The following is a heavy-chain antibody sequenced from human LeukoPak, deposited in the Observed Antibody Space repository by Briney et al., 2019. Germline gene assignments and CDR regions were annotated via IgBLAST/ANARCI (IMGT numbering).Heavy chain of an antibody. CDR3: AKDREGTIADYFDY. D-gene: IGHD1-7*01. Sequence: GGSLRLSCAASGFTFSSYAMSWVRQALGKGLEWVSSISGSGGSTYYADSVKGRFTISRDNSKNTLYLQMNSLRGEDTAVYYCAKDREGTIADYFDYWGQGTLVTVSS. V-gene: IGHV3-23*01. CDR1: GFTFSSYA. CDR2: ISGSGGST. J-gene: IGHJ4*02.